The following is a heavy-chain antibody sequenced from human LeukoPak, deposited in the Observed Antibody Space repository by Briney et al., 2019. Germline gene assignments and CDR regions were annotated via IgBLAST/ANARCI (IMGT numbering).Heavy chain of an antibody. Sequence: GRSLRLSCAASGFTFSSYGMHWVRQAPGKGLEWVAVISYDGTYKYYADSVKGRFTISRDNSKNTLYLQMNSLRAEDTAVYYCARDSDYYDSSGFSMYFYYYYMDVWGKGTTVTVSS. CDR2: ISYDGTYK. V-gene: IGHV3-30*03. D-gene: IGHD3-22*01. CDR1: GFTFSSYG. J-gene: IGHJ6*03. CDR3: ARDSDYYDSSGFSMYFYYYYMDV.